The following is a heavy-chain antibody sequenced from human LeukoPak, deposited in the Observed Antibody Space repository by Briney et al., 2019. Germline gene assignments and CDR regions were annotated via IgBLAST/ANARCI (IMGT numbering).Heavy chain of an antibody. Sequence: GGSLRLSCAASGFTVSSNYMSWVRQAPGKGLEWVSGISWNSGSIDYADSVKGRFTISRDNAKNSLYLQMNSLRVEDTAFYYCAKDNRRHYTSGPNPDSLHWGQGALVTVSS. CDR2: ISWNSGSI. D-gene: IGHD6-19*01. J-gene: IGHJ4*02. CDR1: GFTVSSNY. CDR3: AKDNRRHYTSGPNPDSLH. V-gene: IGHV3-9*01.